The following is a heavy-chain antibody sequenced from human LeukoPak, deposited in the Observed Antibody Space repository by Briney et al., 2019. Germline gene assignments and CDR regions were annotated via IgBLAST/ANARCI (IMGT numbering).Heavy chain of an antibody. CDR2: IYYSGST. V-gene: IGHV4-39*07. J-gene: IGHJ4*02. Sequence: KPSETLSLTCTVSGGSISSSSYYWGWIRQPPGKGLEWIGSIYYSGSTNYNPSLKSRVTISVDKSQNQFSLNLSSVTAADTAVYYCARVPVTGILGRNFDYWGQGTLVTVSS. CDR3: ARVPVTGILGRNFDY. D-gene: IGHD2-21*02. CDR1: GGSISSSSYY.